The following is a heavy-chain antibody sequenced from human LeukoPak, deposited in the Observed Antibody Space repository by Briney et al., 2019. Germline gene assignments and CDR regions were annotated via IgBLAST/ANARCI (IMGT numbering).Heavy chain of an antibody. CDR3: ARDRRVGANYFDY. CDR2: IWYDGSNK. D-gene: IGHD1-26*01. Sequence: PGGSLRLSCAASGFTFSSYGMHWGRQAPGKGLEWVAVIWYDGSNKYYADSVKGRFTISRDNSKNTLYLQMNSLRAEDTAVYYCARDRRVGANYFDYWGQGTLVTVSS. CDR1: GFTFSSYG. V-gene: IGHV3-33*01. J-gene: IGHJ4*02.